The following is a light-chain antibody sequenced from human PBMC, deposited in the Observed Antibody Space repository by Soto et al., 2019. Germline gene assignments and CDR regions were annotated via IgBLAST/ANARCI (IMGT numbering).Light chain of an antibody. Sequence: QSVLTQPPSASGTPGQRVTISCSGSSSNIGSNTVNWYQQLPGTAPKLLIYSNNQRPSGVPDRFSGSKSGTSAYLAISGLQSEDEADYYCAAWDDSLNGYVFGTGTKLTGL. J-gene: IGLJ1*01. CDR1: SSNIGSNT. CDR3: AAWDDSLNGYV. CDR2: SNN. V-gene: IGLV1-44*01.